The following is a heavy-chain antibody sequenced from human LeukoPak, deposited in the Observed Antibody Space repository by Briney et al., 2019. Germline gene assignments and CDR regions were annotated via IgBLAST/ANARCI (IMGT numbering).Heavy chain of an antibody. Sequence: GGSLRLSCAASGFTFSSHGMHWVRQAPGEGLEWVAVISYDGSNKYYADSVKGRFTISRDNSKNTLYLQMNSLRAEDTAVYYCARDSIAAAPLDYWGQGTLVTVSS. CDR1: GFTFSSHG. V-gene: IGHV3-30*03. CDR2: ISYDGSNK. J-gene: IGHJ4*02. CDR3: ARDSIAAAPLDY. D-gene: IGHD6-13*01.